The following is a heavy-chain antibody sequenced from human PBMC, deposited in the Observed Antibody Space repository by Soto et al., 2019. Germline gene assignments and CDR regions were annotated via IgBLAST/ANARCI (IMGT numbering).Heavy chain of an antibody. J-gene: IGHJ6*02. V-gene: IGHV1-18*01. CDR3: ARFTGGVYSSWRGARYGMDV. D-gene: IGHD6-6*01. CDR1: GYTFTSHG. CDR2: ISAYNGNT. Sequence: GASVKVSCKASGYTFTSHGISWVRQAPGQGLEWMGWISAYNGNTNYAQKLQGRVTMTTDTSTSTAYMELRSLRSDDTAVYYCARFTGGVYSSWRGARYGMDVWGQGTTVTVSS.